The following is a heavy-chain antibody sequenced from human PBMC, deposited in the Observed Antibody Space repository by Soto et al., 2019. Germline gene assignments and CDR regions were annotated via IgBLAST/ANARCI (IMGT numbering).Heavy chain of an antibody. J-gene: IGHJ4*02. V-gene: IGHV3-33*01. CDR2: IWYDGSNK. Sequence: PGGSLRLSCAASVFTFSSYGMHWVRQAPGKGLEWVAVIWYDGSNKYYADSVKGRFTISRDNSKNTLYLQMNSLRAEDTAVYYCARGRGIAVAPIDYWGQGTLVTVSS. CDR3: ARGRGIAVAPIDY. CDR1: VFTFSSYG. D-gene: IGHD6-19*01.